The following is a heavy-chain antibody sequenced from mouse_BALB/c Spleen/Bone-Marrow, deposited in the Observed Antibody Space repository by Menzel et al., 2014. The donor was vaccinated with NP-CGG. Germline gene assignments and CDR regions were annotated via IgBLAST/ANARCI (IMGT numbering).Heavy chain of an antibody. D-gene: IGHD2-3*01. J-gene: IGHJ3*01. Sequence: EVKLVESGGGLVQPGGSLKLSCAASGFTFRSYGMSWVRQTPDKRLEIVANINNNGVYTYYPDSVKGRFTISRDNAKNTLYLQMSSLKSDDTSMYYCSRFVDCYSWFSYWGQGTLVTVS. CDR1: GFTFRSYG. CDR2: INNNGVYT. V-gene: IGHV5-6-3*01. CDR3: SRFVDCYSWFSY.